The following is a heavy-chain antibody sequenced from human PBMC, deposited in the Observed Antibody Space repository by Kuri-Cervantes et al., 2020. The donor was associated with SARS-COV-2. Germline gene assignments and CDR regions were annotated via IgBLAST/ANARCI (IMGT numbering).Heavy chain of an antibody. Sequence: ETLSLTCTVSGGSISSSSYYWGWVRQAPGKGLEWVSGLGGSGDVTYYADSVKGRFTISRDNSNNTLYLQMNSLRGEDTAVYYCAKLFGVVVAGTLDYWGQGTLVTVSS. V-gene: IGHV3-23*01. D-gene: IGHD2-15*01. J-gene: IGHJ4*02. CDR2: LGGSGDVT. CDR3: AKLFGVVVAGTLDY. CDR1: GGSISSSSYY.